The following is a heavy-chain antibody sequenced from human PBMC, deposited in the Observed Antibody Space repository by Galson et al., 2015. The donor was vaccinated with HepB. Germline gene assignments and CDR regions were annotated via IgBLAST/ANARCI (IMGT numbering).Heavy chain of an antibody. CDR3: ARDEPSGSYRFDS. J-gene: IGHJ4*02. CDR1: GFTFSSYW. D-gene: IGHD1-26*01. Sequence: SLRLSCAASGFTFSSYWMSWVRQAPGKGLEWVANIRQDGSERYYVDSVKGRFTISRDNAKNSLYLLMNSLRAEDTAVYYCARDEPSGSYRFDSWGQGALVTVSS. V-gene: IGHV3-7*01. CDR2: IRQDGSER.